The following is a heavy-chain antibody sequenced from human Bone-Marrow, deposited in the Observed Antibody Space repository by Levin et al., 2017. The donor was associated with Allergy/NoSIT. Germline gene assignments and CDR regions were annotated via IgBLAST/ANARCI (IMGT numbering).Heavy chain of an antibody. V-gene: IGHV3-30*18. CDR3: AKEGEDTIMIMGRYAFDI. Sequence: GGSLRLSCAASGFTFSNYGMHWVRQAPGKGLEWVAVVSDDGRTVYYADPVKGRFSISRDNSRNTLYLQMNSLRADDTAAYYCAKEGEDTIMIMGRYAFDIWGQGTVVTVSS. CDR1: GFTFSNYG. D-gene: IGHD3-16*01. CDR2: VSDDGRTV. J-gene: IGHJ3*02.